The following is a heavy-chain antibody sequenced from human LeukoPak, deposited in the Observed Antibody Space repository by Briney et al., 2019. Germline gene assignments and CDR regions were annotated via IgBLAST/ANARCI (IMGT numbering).Heavy chain of an antibody. V-gene: IGHV4-38-2*02. J-gene: IGHJ5*02. D-gene: IGHD3-10*01. Sequence: KPSETLSLTCTVSGYSISSGYYWGWIRQPPGKGLEWIGSIYYSGSTYYNPSLKSRVTISVDTSKNQFSLKLSSVTAADTAVYYCARLEGVLWFGTLNWFDPWGQGTLVTVSS. CDR1: GYSISSGYY. CDR3: ARLEGVLWFGTLNWFDP. CDR2: IYYSGST.